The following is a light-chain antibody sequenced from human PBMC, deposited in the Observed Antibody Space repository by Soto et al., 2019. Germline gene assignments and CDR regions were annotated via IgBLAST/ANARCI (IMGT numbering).Light chain of an antibody. V-gene: IGKV3-20*01. CDR3: QHYGSSPLFT. Sequence: VVLTQSPGTLSLSPGERATLSCRASQSIGSNTLAWYQQKPGQAPRLLIFGASDRATGIPDRFGGSGSGIDFTLTISRLEPEDSAVYYCQHYGSSPLFTFGPGTRVDI. J-gene: IGKJ3*01. CDR1: QSIGSNT. CDR2: GAS.